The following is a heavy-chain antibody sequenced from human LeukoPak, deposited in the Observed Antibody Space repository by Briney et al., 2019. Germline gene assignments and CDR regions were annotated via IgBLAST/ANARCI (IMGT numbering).Heavy chain of an antibody. CDR1: GGSISSYY. CDR3: ARHVRYCSDSSCSAYDY. J-gene: IGHJ4*02. Sequence: SETLSLTCTVAGGSISSYYWSWVRQPPGKGLEWIVYIDYIGSTNYNPSRKSRVTISVDTSKNQFPLKLSSVTAADTAVYYCARHVRYCSDSSCSAYDYWGQGTLVTVSS. V-gene: IGHV4-59*08. CDR2: IDYIGST. D-gene: IGHD2-15*01.